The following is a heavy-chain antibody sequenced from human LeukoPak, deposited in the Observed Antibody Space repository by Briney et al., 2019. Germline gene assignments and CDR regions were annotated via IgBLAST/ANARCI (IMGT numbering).Heavy chain of an antibody. J-gene: IGHJ4*02. V-gene: IGHV4-59*08. D-gene: IGHD6-19*01. CDR3: ARLRDSSGWPFDY. CDR2: IYYSGTT. Sequence: PSETLSLTCAVYGGSFSGYYWSWIRQPPGKGLEWIGYIYYSGTTNYNPSLTSRVTISVDTSKNQFSLKLSSVTAADTAVYYCARLRDSSGWPFDYWGQGTLVTVSS. CDR1: GGSFSGYY.